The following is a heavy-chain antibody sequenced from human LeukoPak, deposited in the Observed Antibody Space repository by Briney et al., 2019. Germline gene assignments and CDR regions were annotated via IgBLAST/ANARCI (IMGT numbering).Heavy chain of an antibody. J-gene: IGHJ3*02. CDR1: GGSFSGYY. CDR3: AREKRITIFGVVIHDAFDI. Sequence: SETLSLTCAVYGGSFSGYYWSWIRQPPGKGLEWIGEINHSGSTNYNPSLKSRVTISVDTSKNQFSLKLSSVTAADTAVYYCAREKRITIFGVVIHDAFDIWGQGTMVTVSS. D-gene: IGHD3-3*01. V-gene: IGHV4-34*01. CDR2: INHSGST.